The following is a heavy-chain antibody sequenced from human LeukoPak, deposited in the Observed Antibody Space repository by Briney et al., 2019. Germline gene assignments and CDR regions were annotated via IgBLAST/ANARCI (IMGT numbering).Heavy chain of an antibody. CDR2: ISGSGGST. CDR1: GFTFSSYA. J-gene: IGHJ3*02. D-gene: IGHD3-10*01. Sequence: GGTLRLSCAASGFTFSSYAMSWVRQAPGKGLEWVSAISGSGGSTYYADSVKGRFTISRDNSKNTLYLQMNSLRAEDTAVYYCAMYYYGSGSVDAFDIWGQGTMVTVSS. CDR3: AMYYYGSGSVDAFDI. V-gene: IGHV3-23*01.